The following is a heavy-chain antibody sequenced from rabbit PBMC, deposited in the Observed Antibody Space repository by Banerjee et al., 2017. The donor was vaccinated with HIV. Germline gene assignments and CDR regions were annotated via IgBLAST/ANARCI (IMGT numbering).Heavy chain of an antibody. CDR2: IYAGKGST. D-gene: IGHD8-1*01. Sequence: GIIYAGKGSTDYASWVNGRFTISSDNAQNTVDLQMNSLTAADTATYFCARNLPYAGSTYSDLWGQGTLVTVS. J-gene: IGHJ3*01. V-gene: IGHV1S7*01. CDR3: ARNLPYAGSTYSDL.